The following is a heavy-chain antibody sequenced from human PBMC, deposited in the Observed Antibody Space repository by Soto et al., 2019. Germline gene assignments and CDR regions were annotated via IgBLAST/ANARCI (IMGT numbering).Heavy chain of an antibody. CDR1: GGTFSSYT. D-gene: IGHD6-25*01. CDR2: IIPILGIA. Sequence: QVQLVQSGAEVKKPGSSVKVSCKASGGTFSSYTISWVRQAPGQGLEWMGRIIPILGIANYAQKFQGRVTITADKSTSTAYMELSSLRSEDTAVYYCARGFHRSGSYNWYFDLWGRGTLVTVSS. J-gene: IGHJ2*01. V-gene: IGHV1-69*02. CDR3: ARGFHRSGSYNWYFDL.